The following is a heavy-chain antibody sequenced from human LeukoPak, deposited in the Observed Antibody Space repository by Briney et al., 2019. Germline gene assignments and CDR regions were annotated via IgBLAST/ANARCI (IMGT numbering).Heavy chain of an antibody. CDR3: AKRRGLELLYYYYMDV. J-gene: IGHJ6*03. V-gene: IGHV3-23*01. Sequence: GGSLRPSCTVSGFTGSSNSMSWVRQAPGKGLEWVSAISGSGGSTYYADSVKGRFTISRDNSKNTLFLQMNSLRAEDTAVYYCAKRRGLELLYYYYMDVWGKGTTVTVSS. CDR2: ISGSGGST. D-gene: IGHD1-7*01. CDR1: GFTGSSNS.